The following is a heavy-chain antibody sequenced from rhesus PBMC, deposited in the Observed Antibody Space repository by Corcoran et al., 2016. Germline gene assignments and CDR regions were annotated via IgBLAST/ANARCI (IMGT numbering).Heavy chain of an antibody. CDR2: IDPSDSDT. J-gene: IGHJ6*01. D-gene: IGHD6-25*01. Sequence: EVQLVQSGAEVKRPGESLKISCKTSGYSFTSYWISWVRQMPGKGLEWMGAIDPSDSDTRYSPSFHGPATISADKSISTAYLQWSSLKASDTATYYCAKESIAAAAYYYGLDSWGQGVVVTVSS. CDR3: AKESIAAAAYYYGLDS. V-gene: IGHV5-2*01. CDR1: GYSFTSYW.